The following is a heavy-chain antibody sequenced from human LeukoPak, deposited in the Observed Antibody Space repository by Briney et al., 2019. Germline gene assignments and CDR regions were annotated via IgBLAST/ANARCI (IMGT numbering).Heavy chain of an antibody. V-gene: IGHV3-7*01. CDR3: ATLDSTKSVL. D-gene: IGHD2-2*01. CDR1: GFRFGRDW. J-gene: IGHJ1*01. Sequence: GGSLRLSCVASGFRFGRDWISWVRQAPGKELEWVACVKQDGTEKNYVVSVWGRFTVSADNGKNSLYLQMNSLRAEDTAKYYCATLDSTKSVLWGRGTAVIVSS. CDR2: VKQDGTEK.